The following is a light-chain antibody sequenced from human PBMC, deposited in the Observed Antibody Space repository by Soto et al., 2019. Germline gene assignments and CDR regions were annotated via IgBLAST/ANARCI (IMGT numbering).Light chain of an antibody. V-gene: IGKV3-20*01. CDR1: QSLSSTY. CDR2: GAS. J-gene: IGKJ1*01. CDR3: QQYDTSWT. Sequence: EIVLTQSPGTLSVSPGERATLSCRASQSLSSTYLAWYQQKAGQAPRLLIYGASRRATGVPDRFSGSGSGTDFTLIISRLEPEDFAVYDCQQYDTSWTFGQGTKVEIK.